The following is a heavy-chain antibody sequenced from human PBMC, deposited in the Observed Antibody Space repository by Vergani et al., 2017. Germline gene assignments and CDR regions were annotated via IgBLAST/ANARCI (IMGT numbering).Heavy chain of an antibody. J-gene: IGHJ4*02. Sequence: EVQLLESGGGSAQPGESLRLSCVASGFMFSNYWMNWVRQAPGKGLEWVANIKQDGSEKYYVDSVRGRFTISRDNAKNTLSLQMNSLTAEDTAIYYCAGPQGTSAYYYGGFDYWGQGILVTVSS. V-gene: IGHV3-7*03. CDR2: IKQDGSEK. CDR1: GFMFSNYW. D-gene: IGHD3-22*01. CDR3: AGPQGTSAYYYGGFDY.